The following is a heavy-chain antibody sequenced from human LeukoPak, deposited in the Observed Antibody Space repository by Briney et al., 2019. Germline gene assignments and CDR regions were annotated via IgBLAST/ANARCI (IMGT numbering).Heavy chain of an antibody. CDR3: ARAWGYWEDY. Sequence: GGSLRLSCAASGFTFSSYSMNWVRQAPGKWLEWVSSISSSSSYIYYADSVKGRFTISRDNAKSSLYLQMNSLRAEDTAAYYCARAWGYWEDYWGQGTLVTVSS. CDR1: GFTFSSYS. V-gene: IGHV3-21*01. D-gene: IGHD1-26*01. J-gene: IGHJ4*02. CDR2: ISSSSSYI.